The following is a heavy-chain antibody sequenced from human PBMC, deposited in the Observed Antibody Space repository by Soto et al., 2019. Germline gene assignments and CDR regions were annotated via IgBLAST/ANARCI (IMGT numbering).Heavy chain of an antibody. CDR3: ARDSGVVVVAATQGDNWFDP. CDR2: IYYSGST. J-gene: IGHJ5*02. D-gene: IGHD2-15*01. CDR1: GGSISSGGYY. Sequence: QVQLQESGPGLVKPSQTLSLTCTVSGGSISSGGYYWSWIRQHPGKGLEWIGYIYYSGSTYYNPSLKSRVTISVDTSKNQFSLKLSSVTAADTAVYYCARDSGVVVVAATQGDNWFDPWGQGTLVTVSS. V-gene: IGHV4-31*03.